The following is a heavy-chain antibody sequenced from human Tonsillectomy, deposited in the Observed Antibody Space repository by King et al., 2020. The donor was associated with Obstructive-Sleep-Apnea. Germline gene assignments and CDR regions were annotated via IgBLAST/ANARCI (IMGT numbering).Heavy chain of an antibody. CDR2: ISSRSSYI. Sequence: QLVQSGGGLVKPGGSLRVSCAASGFTFSSYTMNWVRQAPGKGLEWVSSISSRSSYIYYATSVKGRFTISRDNARNSLYLQMNNLRGEDTAVYYCARDKGEWDLLSFSDFWGKGTLVTVSS. CDR3: ARDKGEWDLLSFSDF. J-gene: IGHJ4*02. V-gene: IGHV3-21*01. D-gene: IGHD1-26*01. CDR1: GFTFSSYT.